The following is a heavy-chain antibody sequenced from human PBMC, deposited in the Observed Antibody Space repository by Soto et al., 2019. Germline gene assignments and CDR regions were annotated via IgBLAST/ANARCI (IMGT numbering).Heavy chain of an antibody. CDR2: IYYSGST. CDR1: GGSISSYY. D-gene: IGHD2-15*01. J-gene: IGHJ5*02. V-gene: IGHV4-59*01. Sequence: PSETLSLTCTVSGGSISSYYWSWIRQPPGKGLEWIGYIYYSGSTNYNPSLKSRVTISVDTSKNQFSLKLSSVTAADTAVYYCARGRYCSGGSCYSGYWFDPWGQGTLVTVSS. CDR3: ARGRYCSGGSCYSGYWFDP.